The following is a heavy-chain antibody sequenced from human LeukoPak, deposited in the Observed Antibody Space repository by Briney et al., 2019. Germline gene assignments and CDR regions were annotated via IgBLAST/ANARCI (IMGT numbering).Heavy chain of an antibody. V-gene: IGHV1-2*04. D-gene: IGHD6-19*01. J-gene: IGHJ4*02. CDR1: GYTFTGYY. CDR2: INPNSGGT. Sequence: ASVKVSCKASGYTFTGYYMHWVRQAPGQGLEWMGWINPNSGGTNYAQKFQGWVTMTRDTSISTAYMELSRLRSDDTAVYYCARGHSSGWYLDYWGQGTLVTVFS. CDR3: ARGHSSGWYLDY.